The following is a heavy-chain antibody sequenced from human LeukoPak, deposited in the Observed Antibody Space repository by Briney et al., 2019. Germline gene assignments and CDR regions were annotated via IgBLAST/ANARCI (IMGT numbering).Heavy chain of an antibody. D-gene: IGHD3-3*01. Sequence: SVKVSCKASGGTFSSYTISWLRQAPGQGLEWMGRIIPILGIANYAQKFQGRVTITADKSASTAYMELSSPRSEDTAVYYCACSTYYDFWSGYYFYPWGQGTLVTVSS. CDR2: IIPILGIA. CDR3: ACSTYYDFWSGYYFYP. V-gene: IGHV1-69*02. J-gene: IGHJ5*02. CDR1: GGTFSSYT.